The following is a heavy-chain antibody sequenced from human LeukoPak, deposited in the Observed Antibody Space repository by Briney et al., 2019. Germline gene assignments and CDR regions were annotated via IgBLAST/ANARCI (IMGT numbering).Heavy chain of an antibody. CDR2: IYYSGST. Sequence: PSETLSLTCTVSGGSISSYYWSWIRQPPGKGLEWIGYIYYSGSTNYNPSLKSRVTISVDTSKNQFSLKLSSVTAADMAVYYCARGGETWLVPAANFHFDYWGQGTLVTVSS. CDR3: ARGGETWLVPAANFHFDY. J-gene: IGHJ4*02. CDR1: GGSISSYY. D-gene: IGHD2-2*01. V-gene: IGHV4-59*01.